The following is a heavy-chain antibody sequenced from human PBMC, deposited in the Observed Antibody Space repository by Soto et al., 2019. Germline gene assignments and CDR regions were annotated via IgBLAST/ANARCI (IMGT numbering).Heavy chain of an antibody. D-gene: IGHD2-2*01. CDR1: GSSISSNKW. V-gene: IGHV4-4*02. CDR3: ARDDHIVVVPTSLGAMDV. J-gene: IGHJ6*02. Sequence: PSETLSLTSAVYGSSISSNKWWSCARQPPGKGLEWLGESDHSGSNNYNPCLKSRISISLDKSKNQFSVKRTSVTAADSAVYYCARDDHIVVVPTSLGAMDVWGQGTTVTVSS. CDR2: SDHSGSN.